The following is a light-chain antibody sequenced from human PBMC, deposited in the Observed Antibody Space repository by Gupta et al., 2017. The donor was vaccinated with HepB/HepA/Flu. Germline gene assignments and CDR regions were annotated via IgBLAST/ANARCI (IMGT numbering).Light chain of an antibody. V-gene: IGLV2-11*01. CDR1: SSDIGNYNY. J-gene: IGLJ3*02. Sequence: QSALTQPRSVSGSPGQSVTISCTGTSSDIGNYNYVSWYQQYPGKAPKVMIYDVSERPSGVPDRFSGSKSGNTASLTISGLQAEDEADYYCWSYTDRSIWVFGGGTKLTVL. CDR2: DVS. CDR3: WSYTDRSIWV.